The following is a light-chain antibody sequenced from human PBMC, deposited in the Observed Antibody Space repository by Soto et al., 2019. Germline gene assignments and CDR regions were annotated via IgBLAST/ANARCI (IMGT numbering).Light chain of an antibody. CDR2: GNR. J-gene: IGLJ3*02. Sequence: QAVLTQPPSVSGAPGQRVTISCTGNNSNLGAGYDVHWYQQLPGAAPKLVIFGNRNRPSGVPERFSGCKSGTSASLAITGLQAEDEADYYCQAYDYSLTAFVFGGGTKLTVL. CDR1: NSNLGAGYD. V-gene: IGLV1-40*01. CDR3: QAYDYSLTAFV.